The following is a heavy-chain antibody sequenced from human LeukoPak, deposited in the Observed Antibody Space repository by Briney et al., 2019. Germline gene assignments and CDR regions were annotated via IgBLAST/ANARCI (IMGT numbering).Heavy chain of an antibody. CDR1: GFTFDDYA. V-gene: IGHV3-9*01. CDR2: ISWNSGSI. D-gene: IGHD3-10*01. J-gene: IGHJ2*01. Sequence: PGGSPRLSCAASGFTFDDYAMHWVRQAPGKGLEWVSGISWNSGSIGYADSVKGRFTISRDNAKNSLYLQMNSLRAEDTALYYCAKDQGRGVIHWYFDLWGRGTLVTVSS. CDR3: AKDQGRGVIHWYFDL.